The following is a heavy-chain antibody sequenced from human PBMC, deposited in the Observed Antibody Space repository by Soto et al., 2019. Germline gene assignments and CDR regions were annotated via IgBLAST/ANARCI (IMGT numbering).Heavy chain of an antibody. V-gene: IGHV4-59*01. Sequence: SETLSLTCTVSGGSISSYYWSWIRQPPGKGLEWIGYIYYSGSTNYNPSLKSRVTISVDTSKNQFSLKLSSVTAADTAVYYCARVGAGGGYDFWSGYYSDYYYYGMDVWGQGTTVTVS. CDR3: ARVGAGGGYDFWSGYYSDYYYYGMDV. CDR1: GGSISSYY. J-gene: IGHJ6*02. CDR2: IYYSGST. D-gene: IGHD3-3*01.